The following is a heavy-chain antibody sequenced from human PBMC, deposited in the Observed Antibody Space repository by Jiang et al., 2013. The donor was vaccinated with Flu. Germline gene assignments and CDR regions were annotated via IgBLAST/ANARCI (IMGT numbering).Heavy chain of an antibody. CDR1: GFSLSNARMG. Sequence: KPTQTLTLTCTVSGFSLSNARMGVGWIRQPPGKALEWLAHIFSNDEKSYSTSLKSRLTISKDTSKSQVVLTMTNMDPVDTATYYCARIWVLGNYYMDVWGKGTTVTVSS. CDR3: ARIWVLGNYYMDV. J-gene: IGHJ6*03. CDR2: IFSNDEK. D-gene: IGHD3-10*01. V-gene: IGHV2-26*01.